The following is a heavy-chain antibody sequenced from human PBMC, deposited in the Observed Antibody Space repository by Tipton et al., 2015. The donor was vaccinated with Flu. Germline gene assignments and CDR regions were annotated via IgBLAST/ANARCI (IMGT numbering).Heavy chain of an antibody. CDR2: IFRTGST. J-gene: IGHJ4*02. V-gene: IGHV4-38-2*02. CDR1: GDSISSRYY. D-gene: IGHD2-15*01. CDR3: ARAGAATFYFDY. Sequence: TLSLTCSISGDSISSRYYWGWIRQPPGKGLEWIGNIFRTGSTYHNPSLKSRVTISVDTSKNRFSLKLSSVTTADTAVYYCARAGAATFYFDYWGQGTLVTVSS.